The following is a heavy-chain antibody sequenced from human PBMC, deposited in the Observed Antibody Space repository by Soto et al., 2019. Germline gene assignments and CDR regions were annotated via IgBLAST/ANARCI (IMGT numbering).Heavy chain of an antibody. V-gene: IGHV3-7*03. CDR3: AEGTTG. CDR1: GFTFSSYW. Sequence: EVQLVESGGGLVQPGGSLRLSCAASGFTFSSYWTIWVRQAPGKGLEWVANINQDGSKKYYVDSVKGRFTISRDNGKNSLYLQMNTLRAEDTAVYYCAEGTTGWGQGTLVTVSS. CDR2: INQDGSKK. D-gene: IGHD3-10*01. J-gene: IGHJ4*02.